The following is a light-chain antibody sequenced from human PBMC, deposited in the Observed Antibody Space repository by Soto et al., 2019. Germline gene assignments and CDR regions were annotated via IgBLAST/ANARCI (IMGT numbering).Light chain of an antibody. Sequence: QSVLTQPASVSGSPGQSITISCTGTSSDVGSYNYVSWYQQHPGKAPKLMICEVSNRPSGVSNRFSGSKSGNTASLTISGLQGEDEADYYCSAYTVSRTYVFGTGTKVTVL. J-gene: IGLJ1*01. CDR2: EVS. V-gene: IGLV2-14*01. CDR3: SAYTVSRTYV. CDR1: SSDVGSYNY.